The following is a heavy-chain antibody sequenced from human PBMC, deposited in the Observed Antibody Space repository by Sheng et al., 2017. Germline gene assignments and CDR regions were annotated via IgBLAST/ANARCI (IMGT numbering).Heavy chain of an antibody. CDR2: INTYGTTT. J-gene: IGHJ2*01. CDR3: VRSSWRVDTPNWYFDL. V-gene: IGHV3-74*01. D-gene: IGHD3-3*01. Sequence: EVQLVESGGGLVQPGESLRLSCAASEFAFSSFWMHWVRQVPGKELVWVSRINTYGTTTGYADSVNGRFTISRDNAVNTVYLQMSSLRVEDTAVYYCVRSSWRVDTPNWYFDLWGRGTLVTVSS. CDR1: EFAFSSFW.